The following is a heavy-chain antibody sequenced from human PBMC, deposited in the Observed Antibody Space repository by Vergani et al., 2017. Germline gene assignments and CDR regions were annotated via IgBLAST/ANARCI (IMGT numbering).Heavy chain of an antibody. D-gene: IGHD5-12*01. CDR2: IYHSGST. CDR1: GYSISSGYY. V-gene: IGHV4-38-2*01. J-gene: IGHJ6*03. CDR3: ARVVATLPYYYYYMDV. Sequence: QVQLQESGPGLVKPSETLSLTCAVSGYSISSGYYWGWIRQPPGKGLEWIGSIYHSGSTYYNPSLKSRVTISVDTSKNQFSPKLSSVTAADTAVYYCARVVATLPYYYYYMDVWGKGTTVTVSS.